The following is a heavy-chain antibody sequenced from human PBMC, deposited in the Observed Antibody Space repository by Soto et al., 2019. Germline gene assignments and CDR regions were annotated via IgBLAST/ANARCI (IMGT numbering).Heavy chain of an antibody. CDR3: ARRAILWGNAFDI. D-gene: IGHD2-21*01. V-gene: IGHV3-11*01. J-gene: IGHJ3*02. CDR2: ISTGTTL. Sequence: QVQLVESGGGLVKPGGSLRLSCAASGFTFGDFYMAWIRQAPGKGLEWISYISTGTTLYYADSVKGRFTISRDNVKNSLYLQMNSLRAEDTAVYYCARRAILWGNAFDIWGQGTMVTVSS. CDR1: GFTFGDFY.